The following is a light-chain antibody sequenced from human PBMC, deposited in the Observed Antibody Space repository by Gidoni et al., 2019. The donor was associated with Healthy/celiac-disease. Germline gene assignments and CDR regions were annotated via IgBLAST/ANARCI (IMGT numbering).Light chain of an antibody. V-gene: IGKV1-39*01. CDR2: AAS. J-gene: IGKJ1*01. CDR3: QQSYSTPWT. CDR1: QRISSY. Sequence: EIQMTQSPSSLSASGGDRVTITCRASQRISSYLNWYQQKPGKAPKLLIYAASSLQSGVPSRFSGSGSGTDFTLTISSLQPEYFATYYCQQSYSTPWTFGQGTKVEIK.